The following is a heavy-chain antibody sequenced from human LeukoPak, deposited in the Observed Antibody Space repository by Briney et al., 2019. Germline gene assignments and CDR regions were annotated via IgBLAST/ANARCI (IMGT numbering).Heavy chain of an antibody. J-gene: IGHJ4*02. D-gene: IGHD5-12*01. V-gene: IGHV4-39*07. CDR1: GGSISSGGYY. Sequence: SETLSLTCTVSGGSISSGGYYWSWIRQHPGKGLEWIGEIYHSGSTNYNPSLKSRVTISVDKSKNQFSLKLSSVTAADTAVYYCARDLGGYSGYDYGGYSYGFYFDYWGQGTLVTVSS. CDR3: ARDLGGYSGYDYGGYSYGFYFDY. CDR2: IYHSGST.